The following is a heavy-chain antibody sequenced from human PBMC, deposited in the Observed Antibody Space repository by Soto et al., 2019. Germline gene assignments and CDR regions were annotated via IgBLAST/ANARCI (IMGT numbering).Heavy chain of an antibody. D-gene: IGHD4-17*01. V-gene: IGHV3-30*18. Sequence: VQLVESGGGVVQPGRSLRLSCAASGFTFSSYGMHWVRQAPGKGLEWVAVISYDGSNKYYADSVKGRFTISRDNSKNTLYLQMNSLRAEDTAVYYCAKDLGERATVTTYYYYGTDVWGQGTTVTVSS. J-gene: IGHJ6*02. CDR2: ISYDGSNK. CDR3: AKDLGERATVTTYYYYGTDV. CDR1: GFTFSSYG.